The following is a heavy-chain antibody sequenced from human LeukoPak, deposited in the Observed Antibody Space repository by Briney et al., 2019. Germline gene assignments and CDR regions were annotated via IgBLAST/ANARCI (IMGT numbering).Heavy chain of an antibody. CDR2: ISGSGSDI. CDR3: VRSARRGDF. Sequence: GGSLRLSCAVSGFTFSDQYMSWIRQAPGKGLEYLSYISGSGSDISYADSVKGRFTISRDNAKNSLYLQMNSLRVEGTAMYYCVRSARRGDFWGQGTLVTVSS. J-gene: IGHJ4*02. V-gene: IGHV3-11*01. CDR1: GFTFSDQY. D-gene: IGHD6-6*01.